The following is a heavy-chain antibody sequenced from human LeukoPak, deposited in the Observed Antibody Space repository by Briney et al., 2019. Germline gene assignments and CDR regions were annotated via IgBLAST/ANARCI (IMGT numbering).Heavy chain of an antibody. Sequence: SETLSLTCTVSGGFISGHYWTWIRQPPGKGLEWIGYIYNSGSTKYSPSLKSRGTISVDTSKNQFSLKLSSVTAADTAVYYCARGGVLKSVDYWGQGTLVAVS. CDR1: GGFISGHY. CDR3: ARGGVLKSVDY. D-gene: IGHD3-16*01. J-gene: IGHJ4*02. V-gene: IGHV4-59*11. CDR2: IYNSGST.